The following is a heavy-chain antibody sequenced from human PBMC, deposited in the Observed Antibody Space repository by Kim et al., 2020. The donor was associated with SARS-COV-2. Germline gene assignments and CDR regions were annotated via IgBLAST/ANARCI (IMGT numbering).Heavy chain of an antibody. CDR3: ARGTSTPGIDY. CDR2: EK. J-gene: IGHJ4*02. Sequence: EKYYADSVKCRFTISRDNARNTVYLHMKSLRAEDTAIYYCARGTSTPGIDYWGQGTLITVSS. V-gene: IGHV3-7*01. D-gene: IGHD2-2*01.